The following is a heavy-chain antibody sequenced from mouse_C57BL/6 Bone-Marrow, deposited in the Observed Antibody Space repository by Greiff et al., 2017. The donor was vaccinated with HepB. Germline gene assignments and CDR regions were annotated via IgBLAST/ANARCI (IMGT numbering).Heavy chain of an antibody. J-gene: IGHJ4*01. CDR3: ARDSIYDGYPYAMGY. CDR1: GYSITSYY. CDR2: ISYSGST. V-gene: IGHV3-8*01. D-gene: IGHD2-3*01. Sequence: EVQGVESGPGLAKPSQTLSLTCSVTGYSITSYYWNWIRKFPGNKLEYMGYISYSGSTYYNPSLISRISITRDTSKNQYYLQLNSVTTEDTATYYCARDSIYDGYPYAMGYWGQGTSVTVSS.